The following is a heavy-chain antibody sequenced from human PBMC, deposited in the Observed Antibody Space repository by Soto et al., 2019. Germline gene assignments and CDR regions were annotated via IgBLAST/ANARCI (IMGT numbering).Heavy chain of an antibody. Sequence: PSQTLSLTCAISGDSVSSNSVVWNWIRQSPSRGLEWLGRTYYRSKWFYEYAVSVKSRIAINPDTSKNQFSLKLSSVTAADTAVYYCARLGGSYAVPHFDYWGQGTLVTVSS. D-gene: IGHD1-26*01. CDR1: GDSVSSNSVV. J-gene: IGHJ4*02. CDR2: TYYRSKWFY. V-gene: IGHV6-1*01. CDR3: ARLGGSYAVPHFDY.